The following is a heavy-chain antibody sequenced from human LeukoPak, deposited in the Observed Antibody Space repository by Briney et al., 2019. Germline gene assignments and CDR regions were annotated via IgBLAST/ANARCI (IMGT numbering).Heavy chain of an antibody. CDR2: RKQDGSEK. D-gene: IGHD3-10*01. V-gene: IGHV3-7*01. CDR1: GFTLSSYW. J-gene: IGHJ6*03. Sequence: PGGSLRLSCAASGFTLSSYWMSWVRQAPGRGLEWVANRKQDGSEKYYVDSVKGRFTISRDNAKNSLYLQMNRLRVEDTAVYYCARIRFGESYAPKSYYYYYMDVWGIGTTVTISS. CDR3: ARIRFGESYAPKSYYYYYMDV.